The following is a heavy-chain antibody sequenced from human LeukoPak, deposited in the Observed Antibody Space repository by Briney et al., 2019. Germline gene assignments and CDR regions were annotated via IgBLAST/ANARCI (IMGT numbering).Heavy chain of an antibody. V-gene: IGHV4-31*03. CDR1: GGSISSGGYY. CDR3: ASLLGYCSGGSCSHITPYFDY. D-gene: IGHD2-15*01. CDR2: IYYSGST. Sequence: PSQTLSLTCTVSGGSISSGGYYWSWIRQHPGKGLEWIGYIYYSGSTYYNPSLKSRVTISVDTSKNQFSLKLSSVTAADTAVYYCASLLGYCSGGSCSHITPYFDYWGQGTLVTVSS. J-gene: IGHJ4*02.